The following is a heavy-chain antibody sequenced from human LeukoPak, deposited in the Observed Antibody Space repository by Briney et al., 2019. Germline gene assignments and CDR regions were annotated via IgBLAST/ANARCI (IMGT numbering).Heavy chain of an antibody. CDR1: GFTFSSYA. J-gene: IGHJ4*02. D-gene: IGHD6-19*01. CDR3: AKTPVSAVAMGLFDY. Sequence: GASLRLSCAASGFTFSSYAMSWVRQAPGKGLEWVSAISGSGGSTYYADSVKGRFTISRDNSKNTLYLQMNSLRAEDTAVYYCAKTPVSAVAMGLFDYWGQGTLVTVSS. CDR2: ISGSGGST. V-gene: IGHV3-23*01.